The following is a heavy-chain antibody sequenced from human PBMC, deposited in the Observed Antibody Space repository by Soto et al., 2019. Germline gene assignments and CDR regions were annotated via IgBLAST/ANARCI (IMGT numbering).Heavy chain of an antibody. J-gene: IGHJ4*01. CDR3: AKLGFVLMELYYFHQ. CDR2: SSGNSGKT. D-gene: IGHD2-8*01. Sequence: SLRLSCTASGFTFSSYAMSWVRQAPGKELEGVSTSSGNSGKTNYAESVKGRFSISRDNSKNTVHLQLDSLRAEDTAVYFCAKLGFVLMELYYFHQWGHGTLVTVSS. V-gene: IGHV3-23*01. CDR1: GFTFSSYA.